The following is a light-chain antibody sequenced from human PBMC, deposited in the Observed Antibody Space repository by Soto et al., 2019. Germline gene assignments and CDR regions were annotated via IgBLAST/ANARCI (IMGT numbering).Light chain of an antibody. CDR3: SSYVTSGTLV. J-gene: IGLJ3*02. CDR2: EVS. Sequence: QSALTQAASVSGSPGHSITISCTGTSSDIGGSDYVSWYQKHPGKAPKVIIYEVSDRQSGVSDRFSGSKSGNTASLTISGLQAEDEADYYCSSYVTSGTLVFGGGTKLTVL. CDR1: SSDIGGSDY. V-gene: IGLV2-14*01.